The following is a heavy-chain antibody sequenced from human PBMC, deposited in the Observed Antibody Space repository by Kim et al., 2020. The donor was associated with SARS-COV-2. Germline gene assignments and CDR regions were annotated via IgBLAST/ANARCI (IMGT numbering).Heavy chain of an antibody. CDR2: IWYDGSNK. V-gene: IGHV3-33*01. CDR3: ARDRENIEWILEGDYYYGMDV. J-gene: IGHJ6*02. Sequence: GGSLRLSCAASGFTFSSYGMHWVRQAPGKGLEWVAVIWYDGSNKYYADSVKGRFTISRDNSNNTLYLQMNSLRAEDTAVYYCARDRENIEWILEGDYYYGMDVWGQGTTVTVSS. CDR1: GFTFSSYG. D-gene: IGHD3-3*01.